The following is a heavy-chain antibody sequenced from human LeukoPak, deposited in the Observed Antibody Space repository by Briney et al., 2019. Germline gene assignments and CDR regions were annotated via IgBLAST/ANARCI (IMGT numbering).Heavy chain of an antibody. J-gene: IGHJ4*02. V-gene: IGHV4-59*01. D-gene: IGHD6-25*01. Sequence: SETLSLTCTVSGDSISSYYWSWIRQPPGKGLEWIGYIFYSGSTNYNPSLKSRVTISVDTSKNQFSLKLTSVTAADTAVYYCARGGGLTDWWGQGTLVTVSS. CDR1: GDSISSYY. CDR2: IFYSGST. CDR3: ARGGGLTDW.